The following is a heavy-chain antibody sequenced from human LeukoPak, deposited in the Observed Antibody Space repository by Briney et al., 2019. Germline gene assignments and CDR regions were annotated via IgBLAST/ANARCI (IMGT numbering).Heavy chain of an antibody. Sequence: TGGSLRLSCAASGFVFSTYWMTWFRQAPGKGLEWVAHINLDGTEEHYVDSSLKGRFTISRDNAKNSLYLQMTSLRVEDTAVYYCASGRHDFLHWGQGTLVTVSS. V-gene: IGHV3-7*01. D-gene: IGHD3/OR15-3a*01. CDR2: INLDGTEE. J-gene: IGHJ4*02. CDR1: GFVFSTYW. CDR3: ASGRHDFLH.